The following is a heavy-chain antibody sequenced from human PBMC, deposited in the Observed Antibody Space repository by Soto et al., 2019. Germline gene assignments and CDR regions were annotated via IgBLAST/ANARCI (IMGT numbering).Heavy chain of an antibody. CDR2: IYYSGST. Sequence: QVQLQESGPGLVKPSETLSLTCTVSGGSISSYYWSWIRQPPGKGLEWIGYIYYSGSTKYNPSLKSRVTISVDRSKNQFSLKLSSVTAADTAVYYCARSTVATFQYADADSRPSVWFDPWGQGSLVTVSS. CDR1: GGSISSYY. D-gene: IGHD4-17*01. V-gene: IGHV4-59*01. CDR3: ARSTVATFQYADADSRPSVWFDP. J-gene: IGHJ5*02.